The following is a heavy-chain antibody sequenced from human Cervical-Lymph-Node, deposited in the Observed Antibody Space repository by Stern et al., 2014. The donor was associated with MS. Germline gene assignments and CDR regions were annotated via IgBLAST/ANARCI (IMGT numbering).Heavy chain of an antibody. CDR2: IYNSGRT. CDR3: ARSHRLILVPDPVVNWFDP. CDR1: GGSISSSNW. Sequence: QVQLQESGPGLVKPSGTLSLTCAVSGGSISSSNWWNWVRQAPGKGLEWIGEIYNSGRTNYNPSLKSRVTISIEKSRNQFSLTLNSVTAADTAVYYCARSHRLILVPDPVVNWFDPWGQGTLVTVSS. V-gene: IGHV4-4*02. J-gene: IGHJ5*02. D-gene: IGHD3-16*02.